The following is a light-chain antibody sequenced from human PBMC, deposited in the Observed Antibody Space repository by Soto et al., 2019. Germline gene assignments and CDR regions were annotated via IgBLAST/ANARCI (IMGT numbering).Light chain of an antibody. Sequence: ALTQSPADPSVSPGETAPLSCHTSQSVDSHLAWYQQKPGQTPRLLIYRASTRTTGIPARFSGSGSGTEFTLTINNLQAEDFSVYYWQQYNNWPITFGQGTRLEIK. CDR1: QSVDSH. J-gene: IGKJ5*01. CDR3: QQYNNWPIT. CDR2: RAS. V-gene: IGKV3-15*01.